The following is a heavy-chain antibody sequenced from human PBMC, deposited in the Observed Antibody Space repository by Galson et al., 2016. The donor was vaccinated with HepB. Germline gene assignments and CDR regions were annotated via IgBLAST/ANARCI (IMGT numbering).Heavy chain of an antibody. CDR3: ARDATRGGDFDY. J-gene: IGHJ4*02. V-gene: IGHV3-7*01. CDR2: INQDANEK. CDR1: GFTVSNNY. D-gene: IGHD2-21*01. Sequence: SLRLSCAASGFTVSNNYMRWVRQAPGKGLEWVAQINQDANEKYYVDSVKGRFTISRDNAKNSLYLQMNSLRAEDTAVYYCARDATRGGDFDYWAQGTLVIVSS.